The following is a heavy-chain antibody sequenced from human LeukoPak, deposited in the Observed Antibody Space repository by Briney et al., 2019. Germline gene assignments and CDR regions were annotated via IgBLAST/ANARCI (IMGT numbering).Heavy chain of an antibody. CDR2: ISAYNGNT. CDR3: ARDRLRWLQPPYFDY. CDR1: GYTFTSYG. J-gene: IGHJ4*02. V-gene: IGHV1-18*01. D-gene: IGHD5-24*01. Sequence: GASVKVSCKASGYTFTSYGISWVRQAPGQGLAWMGWISAYNGNTNYAQKLQGRVTMTTDTSTSTAYMELRSLRSDDTAVYYCARDRLRWLQPPYFDYWGQGTLVTVSS.